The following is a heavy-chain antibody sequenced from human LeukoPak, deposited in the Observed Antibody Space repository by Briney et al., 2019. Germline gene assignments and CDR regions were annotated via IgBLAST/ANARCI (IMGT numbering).Heavy chain of an antibody. J-gene: IGHJ3*02. CDR3: ARVVYYYGSGTLDAFDI. CDR2: ISAYNGNT. Sequence: ASVKVSCKASGYTFTSYGISWVRQAPGQGLEWRGWISAYNGNTNYAQKFQGRVTITADESTSTAYMELSSLRSEDTAVYYCARVVYYYGSGTLDAFDIWGQGTMVTVSS. D-gene: IGHD3-10*01. V-gene: IGHV1-18*01. CDR1: GYTFTSYG.